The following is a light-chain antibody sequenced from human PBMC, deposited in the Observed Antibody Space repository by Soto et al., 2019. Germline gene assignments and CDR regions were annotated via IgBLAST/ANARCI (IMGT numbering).Light chain of an antibody. CDR1: PSVTNF. J-gene: IGKJ5*01. Sequence: EIVFTQSPATLSLSPGERATLSFKASPSVTNFLAWYQQKPGQAPRLLIYGAFNRATGIPARFSGSGSGTDFTLTISSLEPEDSAVYYCQQRNVWPPVTFGQGTRLEIK. CDR2: GAF. CDR3: QQRNVWPPVT. V-gene: IGKV3-11*01.